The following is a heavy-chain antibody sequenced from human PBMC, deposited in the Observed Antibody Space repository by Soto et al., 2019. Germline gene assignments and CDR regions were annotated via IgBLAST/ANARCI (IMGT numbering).Heavy chain of an antibody. V-gene: IGHV3-30*18. D-gene: IGHD3-16*01. J-gene: IGHJ6*01. CDR3: AKDQPWGSLYYYYGMDV. Sequence: QVQLVESGGGVVQPGRSLRLSCAASGFTFSSYGMHWVRQAPGKGLEWVAVISYDGSNKYYADSVKGRFTISRDNSKNTLYLQMNSRRAEDTAVYYCAKDQPWGSLYYYYGMDVW. CDR2: ISYDGSNK. CDR1: GFTFSSYG.